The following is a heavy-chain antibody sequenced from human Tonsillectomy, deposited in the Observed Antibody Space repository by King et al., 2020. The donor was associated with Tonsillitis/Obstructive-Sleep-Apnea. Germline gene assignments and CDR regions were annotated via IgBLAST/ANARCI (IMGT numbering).Heavy chain of an antibody. CDR2: IGPSDSYT. CDR3: ARHRSVGWGSGSYSGLYYYGMDV. V-gene: IGHV5-10-1*03. Sequence: VQLVESGAEVKKPGESLRISCTGSGYRFTSYWISWVRQMPGKGLEWMGRIGPSDSYTNYSPSFQGHVIISADKSISTAYLQWSSLKASDTAMYYCARHRSVGWGSGSYSGLYYYGMDVWGQGTTVTVSS. CDR1: GYRFTSYW. D-gene: IGHD3-10*01. J-gene: IGHJ6*02.